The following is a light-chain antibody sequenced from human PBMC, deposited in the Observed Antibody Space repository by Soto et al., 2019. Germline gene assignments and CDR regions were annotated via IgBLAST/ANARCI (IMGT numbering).Light chain of an antibody. CDR1: SSNIGAGYD. CDR2: GNN. CDR3: QSYATGLSVLYV. Sequence: QSVLTQPPSVSRAPGQRVTISCTGSSSNIGAGYDVHWYQQLPGTAPKLLIYGNNNRPSGVPDRFSGSKSGTSASLAVTGLQAEDEADYYCQSYATGLSVLYVFGTGTKVTVL. V-gene: IGLV1-40*01. J-gene: IGLJ1*01.